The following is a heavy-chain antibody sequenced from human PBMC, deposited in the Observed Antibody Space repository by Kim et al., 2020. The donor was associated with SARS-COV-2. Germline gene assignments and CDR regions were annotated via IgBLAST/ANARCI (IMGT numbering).Heavy chain of an antibody. V-gene: IGHV1-69*13. Sequence: SVKVSCKASGGTFSSYAISWVRQAPGQGLEWMGGIIPIFGTANYAQKFQGRVTITADESTSTAYMELSSLRSEDTAVYYCARRYSYGFGWHNWFDPWGQGTLVTVSS. J-gene: IGHJ5*02. D-gene: IGHD5-18*01. CDR1: GGTFSSYA. CDR3: ARRYSYGFGWHNWFDP. CDR2: IIPIFGTA.